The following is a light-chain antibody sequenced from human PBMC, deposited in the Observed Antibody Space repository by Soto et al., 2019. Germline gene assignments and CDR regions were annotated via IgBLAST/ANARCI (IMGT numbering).Light chain of an antibody. CDR3: QQYNSWPPSYT. V-gene: IGKV3-15*01. J-gene: IGKJ2*01. CDR2: DSS. CDR1: QSVGRA. Sequence: IVLRQSPATLSVSAGESATLSCRPTQSVGRALAWYQQIPGQAPRLLIYDSSTRAAGVPARFSASGSGTQFTLTISSLQSEDFAIYYCQQYNSWPPSYTFGPGTKLQIK.